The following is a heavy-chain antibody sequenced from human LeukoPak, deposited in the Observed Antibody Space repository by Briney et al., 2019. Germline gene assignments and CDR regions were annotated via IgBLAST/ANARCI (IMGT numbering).Heavy chain of an antibody. V-gene: IGHV3-48*04. Sequence: GGSLRLSCEGSGFPFGDFGMGWVRQAPGKGLEWVSYSADGSTTKYYADSVKGRFIISRDNAKKSLYLKMNSLRAEDTAVYYCARRSLEGFDYWGQGTLVTVSS. CDR2: SADGSTTK. CDR3: ARRSLEGFDY. CDR1: GFPFGDFG. J-gene: IGHJ4*02. D-gene: IGHD3-16*02.